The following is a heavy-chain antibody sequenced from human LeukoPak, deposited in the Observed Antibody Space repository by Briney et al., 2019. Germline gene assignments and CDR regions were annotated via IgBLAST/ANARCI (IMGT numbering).Heavy chain of an antibody. V-gene: IGHV3-21*01. CDR3: ARGPAISYYSMDV. CDR2: ISSNSLHI. CDR1: GFIFSDQS. D-gene: IGHD2-2*01. J-gene: IGHJ6*03. Sequence: GGSLRLSCAASGFIFSDQSMNWVRQAPGKGLEWVSSISSNSLHIFYAESVKGRFTISRDNSKNTVFLQMNSLRAEDMTLYYCARGPAISYYSMDVWGKGTTVTVSS.